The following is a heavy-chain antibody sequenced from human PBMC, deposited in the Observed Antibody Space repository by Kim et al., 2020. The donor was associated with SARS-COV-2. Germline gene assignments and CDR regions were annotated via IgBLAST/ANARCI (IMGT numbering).Heavy chain of an antibody. Sequence: AVSVKSRITINPDTSKNQFSLQLNSVTPEDTAVYYCARGSIAVAGTLFDYWGQGTLVTVSS. V-gene: IGHV6-1*01. CDR3: ARGSIAVAGTLFDY. J-gene: IGHJ4*02. D-gene: IGHD6-19*01.